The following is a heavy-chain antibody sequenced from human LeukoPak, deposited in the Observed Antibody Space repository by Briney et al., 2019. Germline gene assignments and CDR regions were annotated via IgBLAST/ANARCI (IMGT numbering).Heavy chain of an antibody. D-gene: IGHD3-10*01. CDR2: TWYVGRSK. Sequence: GGSLRLSCAASGFTFSSYGMHWVRQAPGKGLEWVALTWYVGRSKNYADSVKGRFTISRDNSKNTLDLQMNSLRAEDTAVYYCAIPPLSGTGSSRPLAEMDIWGQGTTVTVSS. J-gene: IGHJ6*02. CDR1: GFTFSSYG. CDR3: AIPPLSGTGSSRPLAEMDI. V-gene: IGHV3-33*01.